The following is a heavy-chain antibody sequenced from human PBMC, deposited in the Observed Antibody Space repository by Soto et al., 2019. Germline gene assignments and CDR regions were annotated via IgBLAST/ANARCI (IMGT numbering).Heavy chain of an antibody. CDR3: AKDFSSGLLCFGTPSLDP. CDR1: GFTFSSYG. Sequence: QVQLVESGGGVVQPGRSLRLSCAASGFTFSSYGMHWVRQAPGKGLEWVAVISYDGSNKYYADSVKGRFTISRDNSKNTLYLQMNSLRAEDTAVYYCAKDFSSGLLCFGTPSLDPWGQGTLVTVSS. D-gene: IGHD3-10*01. J-gene: IGHJ5*02. V-gene: IGHV3-30*18. CDR2: ISYDGSNK.